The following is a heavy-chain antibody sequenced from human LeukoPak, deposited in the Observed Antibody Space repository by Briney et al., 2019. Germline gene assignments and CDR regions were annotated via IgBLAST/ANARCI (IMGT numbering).Heavy chain of an antibody. CDR3: ARVVDYYDSSGYYSNFDY. CDR1: GGTFSSYA. D-gene: IGHD3-22*01. J-gene: IGHJ4*02. Sequence: SVKVSCKASGGTFSSYAISWVRQAPGQGLEWMGGIIPIFGTANYAQKFQGRVTITADESTSTAYMELSSLRSEDTAVYYCARVVDYYDSSGYYSNFDYWGQGTLVTVSS. CDR2: IIPIFGTA. V-gene: IGHV1-69*13.